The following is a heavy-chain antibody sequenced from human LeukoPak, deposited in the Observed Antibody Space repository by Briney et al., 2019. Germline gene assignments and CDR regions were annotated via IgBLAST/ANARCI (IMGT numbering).Heavy chain of an antibody. CDR1: GYSFTSYW. Sequence: GESVKISCKGSGYSFTSYWIGWVRQMPGKGLEWMGIIFPGDSDTRYSPSFQGQVTISADKSISTAYLQWSSLKASDTAMYYCARQRYCSSTSCYHSDYWGQGTLVTVSS. V-gene: IGHV5-51*01. D-gene: IGHD2-2*01. CDR2: IFPGDSDT. J-gene: IGHJ4*02. CDR3: ARQRYCSSTSCYHSDY.